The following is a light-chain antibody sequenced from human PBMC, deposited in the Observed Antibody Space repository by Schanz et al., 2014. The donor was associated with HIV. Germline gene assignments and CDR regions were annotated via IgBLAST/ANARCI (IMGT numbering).Light chain of an antibody. CDR2: AAS. J-gene: IGKJ1*01. Sequence: DFQMTQSPSTLSASVGDRVTITCRASQSISSYLNWYQQKPGKAPKLLIYAASSLQSGVPSRFSGSGSGTEFTLTISSLQPDDFASYYCQQYNSYPWTFGQGTKVEIK. CDR3: QQYNSYPWT. CDR1: QSISSY. V-gene: IGKV1-5*01.